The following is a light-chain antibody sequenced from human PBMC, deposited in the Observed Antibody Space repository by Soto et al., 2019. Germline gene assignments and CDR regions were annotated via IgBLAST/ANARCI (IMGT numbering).Light chain of an antibody. J-gene: IGKJ1*01. Sequence: EIVMTQSPATLSVSPGERATLSCRASQSVSSNLAWYQQKPGQAPTLLIYGASTRATGIPARFSGSGSGTEFTLTISSLQSEDFAVYYCQKYNNWPPWTFGQGTKVDIK. CDR2: GAS. CDR1: QSVSSN. V-gene: IGKV3-15*01. CDR3: QKYNNWPPWT.